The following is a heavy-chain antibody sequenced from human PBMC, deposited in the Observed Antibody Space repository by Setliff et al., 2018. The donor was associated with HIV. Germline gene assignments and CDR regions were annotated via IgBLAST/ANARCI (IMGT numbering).Heavy chain of an antibody. CDR2: IAYSGTTMYT. Sequence: KPSETLSLTCTVSGGSISSYYWSWIRQPAGKGLEWIADIAYSGTTMYTNYNPSLESRVIISEDTSRDQFFLKLTSVTADDTGIYYCARGPPFAYWGQGLLVTVSS. V-gene: IGHV4-59*12. CDR1: GGSISSYY. CDR3: ARGPPFAY. J-gene: IGHJ4*02.